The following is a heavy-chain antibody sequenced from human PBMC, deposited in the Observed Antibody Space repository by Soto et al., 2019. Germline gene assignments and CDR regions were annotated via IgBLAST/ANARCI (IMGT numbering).Heavy chain of an antibody. CDR2: ISYDGSSK. CDR1: GFNFGIYA. D-gene: IGHD2-21*02. V-gene: IGHV3-30*03. Sequence: QVQLVESGGGVVQPGRSLRLSCAASGFNFGIYALHWVRQPPGKGLEWVAVISYDGSSKYYADSVKGRFTVSRDNSKNTLFLQMNSLRAEDTGEYYCAGHGGNSSMDYWGQGTLVTVSS. CDR3: AGHGGNSSMDY. J-gene: IGHJ4*02.